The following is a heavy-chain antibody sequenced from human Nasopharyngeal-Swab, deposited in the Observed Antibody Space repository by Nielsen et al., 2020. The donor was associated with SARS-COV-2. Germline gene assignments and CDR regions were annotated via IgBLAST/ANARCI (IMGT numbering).Heavy chain of an antibody. J-gene: IGHJ4*02. V-gene: IGHV3-33*01. CDR1: GFTFSSYG. CDR2: IWYDGSNK. D-gene: IGHD3-10*01. CDR3: ARDLHSYGSGSYYRHFGY. Sequence: GESLKISCAASGFTFSSYGMHWVRQAPGKGLEWVAVIWYDGSNKYYADSVKGRFTISRDNAKNSLYLQMNSLRAEDTAVYYCARDLHSYGSGSYYRHFGYWGQGLLVTVSS.